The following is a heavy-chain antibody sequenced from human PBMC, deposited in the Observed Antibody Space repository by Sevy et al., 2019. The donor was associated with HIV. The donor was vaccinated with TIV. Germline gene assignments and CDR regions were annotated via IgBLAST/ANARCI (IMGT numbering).Heavy chain of an antibody. J-gene: IGHJ4*02. D-gene: IGHD3-22*01. V-gene: IGHV4-59*02. Sequence: SETLSLTCTVSGGSVSGYFWSWIRQPPGRGLEWIGNIHHSGTTKYNPPLKSRLTTSVDTSKNQFSLILTSSTAADTAVYYCTRVDSSGHSDYGGQGTPVTVS. CDR3: TRVDSSGHSDY. CDR1: GGSVSGYF. CDR2: IHHSGTT.